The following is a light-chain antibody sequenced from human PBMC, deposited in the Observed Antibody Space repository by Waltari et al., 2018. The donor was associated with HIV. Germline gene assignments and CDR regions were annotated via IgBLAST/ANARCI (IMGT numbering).Light chain of an antibody. CDR3: SSFADRDGFYVL. V-gene: IGLV2-8*01. J-gene: IGLJ2*01. Sequence: QSALPQPPSASGSPGPSVTLSCTGSNCAIGSYDSVSWYQLHPGNAPKLVISEVTKRPSGVSDRFSGSKSANTAFLTVSGLQAEDEADYYCSSFADRDGFYVLFGGGTRLTVL. CDR2: EVT. CDR1: NCAIGSYDS.